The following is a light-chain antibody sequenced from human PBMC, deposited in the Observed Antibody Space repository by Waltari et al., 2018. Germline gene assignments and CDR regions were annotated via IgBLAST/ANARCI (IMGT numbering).Light chain of an antibody. CDR1: QRISTW. V-gene: IGKV1-5*03. CDR3: QQYNSDSHS. CDR2: KAS. Sequence: DIQMTQSPSSLSASVGDKVTITCRASQRISTWLAWFQLTPGKAPKLLIYKASNLESGVPSRFSGSGSGTEFTLTISSLLPEDFATYYCQQYNSDSHSFGQGTRLEIK. J-gene: IGKJ2*01.